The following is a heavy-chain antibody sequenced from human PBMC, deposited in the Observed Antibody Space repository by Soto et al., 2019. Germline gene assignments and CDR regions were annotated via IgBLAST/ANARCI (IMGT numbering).Heavy chain of an antibody. J-gene: IGHJ4*02. CDR3: PRALGPTLFDY. Sequence: PGGSLRLSCSASGSTFSSYDMHWVRQGPGKGLEWVSAIGTAGDTNYAGSVKGRFTISRENAKNSLYLQMNSLRAGDTAIYFCPRALGPTLFDYWGQGTLVTVSS. CDR2: IGTAGDT. CDR1: GSTFSSYD. D-gene: IGHD3-16*02. V-gene: IGHV3-13*04.